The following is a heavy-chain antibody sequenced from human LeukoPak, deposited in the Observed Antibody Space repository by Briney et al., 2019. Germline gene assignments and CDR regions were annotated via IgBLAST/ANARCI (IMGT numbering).Heavy chain of an antibody. J-gene: IGHJ1*01. CDR1: GGANSSYY. Sequence: PSETLSLTRTVSGGANSSYYRSWIRQHPGKRLEWIGYIYYSGSTNYNPSLKSRVTISVDTSKNQFSMKLSSVTAADTAVYYCASSPREYFQHWGQGTLVTVSS. V-gene: IGHV4-59*08. CDR2: IYYSGST. CDR3: ASSPREYFQH.